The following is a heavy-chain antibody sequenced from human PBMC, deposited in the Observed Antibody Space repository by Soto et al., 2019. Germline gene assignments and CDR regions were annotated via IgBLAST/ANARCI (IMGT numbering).Heavy chain of an antibody. V-gene: IGHV4-61*03. J-gene: IGHJ5*02. Sequence: QVQLQASGPGLVKPSETLSLTCTVSGGSVSSGSYYWSWIRQPPGKGLEWIGYIYYSGSTNYNPFLNSRVTISVDTSKNHFSLKLSSVTAADTAVYYCARHYCSSTSCPNWFDPWGQGTLVTVSS. CDR3: ARHYCSSTSCPNWFDP. CDR2: IYYSGST. CDR1: GGSVSSGSYY. D-gene: IGHD2-2*01.